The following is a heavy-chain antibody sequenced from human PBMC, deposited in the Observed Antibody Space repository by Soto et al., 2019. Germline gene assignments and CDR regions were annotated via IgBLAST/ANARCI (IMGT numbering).Heavy chain of an antibody. V-gene: IGHV3-30*18. D-gene: IGHD3-10*02. J-gene: IGHJ5*02. CDR2: ISYDGSNK. Sequence: QVQLVESGGGVVQPGRSLRLSCAASGFTFSSYGMHWVRQAPGKGLEWVAVISYDGSNKCYADSVKGRFTISRDNSKNTLYLQMNSLRAEDTAVYYCAKGSMVGPWGQGTLVTVSS. CDR3: AKGSMVGP. CDR1: GFTFSSYG.